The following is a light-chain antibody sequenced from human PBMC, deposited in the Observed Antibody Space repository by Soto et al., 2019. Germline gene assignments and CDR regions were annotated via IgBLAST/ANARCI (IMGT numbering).Light chain of an antibody. CDR3: QQYGSSRT. Sequence: ETVLTQSPGTLSLSPGERATLSGRSSQRVASNYLAWSQQKPGQAPGXLIYGASSSATGIPDRFSGSGSGTDFTLTISRLEPEDFAVYYCQQYGSSRTFGQGTKVDIK. CDR2: GAS. CDR1: QRVASNY. V-gene: IGKV3-20*01. J-gene: IGKJ1*01.